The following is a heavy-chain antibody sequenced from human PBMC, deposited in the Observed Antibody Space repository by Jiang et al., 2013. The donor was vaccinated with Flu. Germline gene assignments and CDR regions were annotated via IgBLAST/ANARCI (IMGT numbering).Heavy chain of an antibody. V-gene: IGHV3-7*03. J-gene: IGHJ4*02. CDR1: GFTFSSYW. CDR3: ARPLWYTAMVSLQN. Sequence: VQLVESGGGLVQPGGSLRLSCAASGFTFSSYWMSWVRQAPGEGLEWVANIKQDGSEKYYVDSVKGRFTISRDNAKNSLYLQMNSLRAEDTAVYYCARPLWYTAMVSLQNWGQGTLVTVSS. CDR2: IKQDGSEK. D-gene: IGHD5-18*01.